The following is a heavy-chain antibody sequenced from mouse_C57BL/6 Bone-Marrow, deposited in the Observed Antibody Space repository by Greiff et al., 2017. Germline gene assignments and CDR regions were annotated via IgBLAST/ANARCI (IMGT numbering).Heavy chain of an antibody. CDR1: GFTFSSYA. V-gene: IGHV5-4*03. CDR3: ARQTIYDGYYVVDY. Sequence: EVMLVESGGGLVKPGGSLKLSCAASGFTFSSYAMSWVRQTPEKRLEWVATISDGGSYTYYPDNVKGRFTISRDNAKNNLYLQMSHLQSEDTAMYYCARQTIYDGYYVVDYWGQGTTLTVSS. J-gene: IGHJ2*01. CDR2: ISDGGSYT. D-gene: IGHD2-3*01.